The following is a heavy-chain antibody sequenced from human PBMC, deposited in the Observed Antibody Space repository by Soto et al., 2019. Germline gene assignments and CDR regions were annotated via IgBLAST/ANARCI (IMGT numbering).Heavy chain of an antibody. D-gene: IGHD2-2*01. CDR3: ARDPVVVPAASTYYFDY. Sequence: EVQLVESGGGLVKPGGSLRLSCAASGFTFSTYSMNWVRQAPGKGLEWVSSISSSGSFIYYADSVKGRFINSRDNAKSSLYLQMNRLRAEDTAIYYCARDPVVVPAASTYYFDYWGLGTLVTVSS. J-gene: IGHJ4*02. CDR1: GFTFSTYS. CDR2: ISSSGSFI. V-gene: IGHV3-21*01.